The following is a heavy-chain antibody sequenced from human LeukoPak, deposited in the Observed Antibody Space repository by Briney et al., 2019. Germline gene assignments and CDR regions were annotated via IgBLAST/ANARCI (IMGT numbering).Heavy chain of an antibody. CDR1: GFTFSSYG. CDR3: ATEGSFDY. V-gene: IGHV3-30*03. CDR2: ISFDASNK. Sequence: SGGSLRLSCAASGFTFSSYGMHWVRQAPGKGLEWVAVISFDASNKYYADSVKGRSTISRDNSKNTLYLQMNSLRAEDAAVYYCATEGSFDYWGQGTLVTVSS. J-gene: IGHJ4*02.